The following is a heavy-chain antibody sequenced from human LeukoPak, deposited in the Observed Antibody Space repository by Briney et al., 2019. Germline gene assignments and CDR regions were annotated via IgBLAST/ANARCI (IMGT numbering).Heavy chain of an antibody. J-gene: IGHJ6*03. Sequence: GASVKVSCKASGYTFTSYDINWVRQATGQGLEWMGWMNPNSGNTVYAQKFQGRVTMTRNTSISTAYMELSSLRSEDTAVYYCARGMGDTRSLYYDFWSGYYTGDYYYYYYMDVWGKGTTVTVSS. CDR3: ARGMGDTRSLYYDFWSGYYTGDYYYYYYMDV. D-gene: IGHD3-3*01. V-gene: IGHV1-8*01. CDR2: MNPNSGNT. CDR1: GYTFTSYD.